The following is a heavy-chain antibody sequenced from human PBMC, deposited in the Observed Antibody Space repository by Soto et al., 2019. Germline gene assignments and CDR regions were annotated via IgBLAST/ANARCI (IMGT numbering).Heavy chain of an antibody. J-gene: IGHJ4*02. V-gene: IGHV3-23*01. CDR2: ISGSGGST. CDR1: VFTFSSYA. Sequence: PGGSLRLSCAASVFTFSSYAMNWVRQAPGKGLEWVSVISGSGGSTYYADSVKGRFTISRDNSKNTLYLQMNSLRAEDTAVYYCARRGPGTYFDDWGQGTLVTVTS. CDR3: ARRGPGTYFDD. D-gene: IGHD6-13*01.